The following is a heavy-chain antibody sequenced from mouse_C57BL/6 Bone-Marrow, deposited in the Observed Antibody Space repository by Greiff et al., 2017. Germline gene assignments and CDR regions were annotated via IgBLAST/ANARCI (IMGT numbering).Heavy chain of an antibody. CDR1: GFTFSDYG. V-gene: IGHV5-15*01. CDR2: ISNLAYSI. J-gene: IGHJ1*03. CDR3: ARQGDWDWYFDV. Sequence: EVQWVESGGGLVQPGGSLKLSCAASGFTFSDYGMAWVRQAPRKGPEWVAFISNLAYSIYYADTVTGRFTISRENAKNTLYLEMSSLRSEDTAMYYCARQGDWDWYFDVWGTGTTVTVSS. D-gene: IGHD4-1*01.